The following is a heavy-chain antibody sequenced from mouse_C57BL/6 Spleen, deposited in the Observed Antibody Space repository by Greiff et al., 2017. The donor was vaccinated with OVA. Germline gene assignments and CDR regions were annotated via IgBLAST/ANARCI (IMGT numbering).Heavy chain of an antibody. CDR1: GYSITSGYY. CDR2: ISYDGSN. V-gene: IGHV3-6*01. D-gene: IGHD1-1*01. Sequence: EVKLMESGPGLVKPSQSLSLTCSVTGYSITSGYYWNWIRQFPGNKLEWMGYISYDGSNNYNPSLKNRISITRDTSKNQFFLKLNSVTTEDTATYYGARRGSTDLYYFDYWGQGTTLTVSS. CDR3: ARRGSTDLYYFDY. J-gene: IGHJ2*01.